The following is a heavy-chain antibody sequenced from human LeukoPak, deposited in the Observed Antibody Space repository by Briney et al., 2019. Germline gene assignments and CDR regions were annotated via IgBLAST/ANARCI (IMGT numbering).Heavy chain of an antibody. Sequence: SETLSLTCTLSGRSITGYYWSWIRQPPGEGLEWIGYIYYRGSTNCNPFLKSRITKSVDPAKNQCSLSLSSVTAADTAGYYCARVVYNSSGYVYFQHWGQSTLVTVSS. CDR1: GRSITGYY. V-gene: IGHV4-59*01. CDR3: ARVVYNSSGYVYFQH. J-gene: IGHJ1*01. D-gene: IGHD3-22*01. CDR2: IYYRGST.